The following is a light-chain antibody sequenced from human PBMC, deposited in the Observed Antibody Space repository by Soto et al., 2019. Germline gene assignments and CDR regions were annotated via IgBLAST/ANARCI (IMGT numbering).Light chain of an antibody. CDR2: RAS. J-gene: IGKJ3*01. CDR3: QQYGSLPFT. V-gene: IGKV3-20*01. CDR1: QSVSSPY. Sequence: EVVLTQSPVTLSLSPGERATLYCRASQSVSSPYLAWYQQKPGQPPRLLIHRASSRATYIPARFIGSGSGTEFTLTIARLAPEDFAMYYCQQYGSLPFTFGPGTKVDI.